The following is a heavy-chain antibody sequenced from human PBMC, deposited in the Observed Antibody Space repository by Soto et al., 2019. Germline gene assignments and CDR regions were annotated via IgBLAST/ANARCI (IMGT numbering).Heavy chain of an antibody. D-gene: IGHD3-3*01. CDR2: MNPNSGNT. Sequence: ASVKVSCKASGYTFTSYGINWVRRATGQGLEWMGWMNPNSGNTGYAQKFQSRVTMTRNTSISTAYMELSSLRSEDTAVYYCARGLGRGRFLEWLSNNWFDPWGQGTLVTVSS. J-gene: IGHJ5*02. V-gene: IGHV1-8*01. CDR3: ARGLGRGRFLEWLSNNWFDP. CDR1: GYTFTSYG.